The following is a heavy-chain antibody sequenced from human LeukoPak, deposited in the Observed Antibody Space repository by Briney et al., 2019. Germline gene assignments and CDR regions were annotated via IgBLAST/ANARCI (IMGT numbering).Heavy chain of an antibody. D-gene: IGHD3-10*01. CDR1: GGSISSYY. Sequence: SETLSLTCTVSGGSISSYYWSWIRQPPGKGLEWIGYIYYSGSTNYNPSLKSRVTISVDTSKNQFSLKLSSVTAADTAVYYCARGYYGSGSYFRGMGVWGQGTTVTVSS. J-gene: IGHJ6*02. CDR2: IYYSGST. CDR3: ARGYYGSGSYFRGMGV. V-gene: IGHV4-59*01.